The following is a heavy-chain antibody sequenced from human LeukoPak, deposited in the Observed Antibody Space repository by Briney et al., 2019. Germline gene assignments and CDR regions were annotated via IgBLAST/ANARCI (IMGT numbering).Heavy chain of an antibody. CDR1: GGSISSGGYY. CDR3: ARRLSRTVTPAGGPAAIDP. Sequence: PSETLSLTCTVSGGSISSGGYYWSWLRQPPGKGLEWIGYIFHTGSTYYNPSLKSRVTISVDRSKNQFSLKLTSVTAADTAVYYCARRLSRTVTPAGGPAAIDPWGQGTLVTVSS. J-gene: IGHJ5*02. V-gene: IGHV4-30-2*01. CDR2: IFHTGST. D-gene: IGHD2-2*01.